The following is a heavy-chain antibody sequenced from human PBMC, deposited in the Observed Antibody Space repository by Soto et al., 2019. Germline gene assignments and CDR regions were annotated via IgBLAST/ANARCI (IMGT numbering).Heavy chain of an antibody. CDR2: ISYDGSNK. CDR3: AKGPRYRYCISTSCYKGDY. Sequence: QVQLVESGGGVVQPGRSLRLSCAASGFTFSSYGMHWVRQAPGKGLEWVAVISYDGSNKYYADSVKGRFTISRDNSKNPLYLQMNSLRAEDTAVYYCAKGPRYRYCISTSCYKGDYWGQGTLVTVSS. J-gene: IGHJ4*02. V-gene: IGHV3-30*18. CDR1: GFTFSSYG. D-gene: IGHD2-2*02.